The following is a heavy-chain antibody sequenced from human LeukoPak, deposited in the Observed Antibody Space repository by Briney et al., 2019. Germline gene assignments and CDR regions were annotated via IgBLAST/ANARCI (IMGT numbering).Heavy chain of an antibody. CDR2: IRYYWNKY. CDR1: FPFQFFG. CDR3: ARARGIAAAGPPLNYYYMDV. Sequence: GGPLSLLCCPWWFPFQFFGLHRVPPSPGKGVDGVGFIRYYWNKYNYADSVKGRFTMSRDNSKNTLYLQMNSLRAEDTAVYYCARARGIAAAGPPLNYYYMDVWGIGTTVTVSS. J-gene: IGHJ6*03. D-gene: IGHD6-13*01. V-gene: IGHV3-30*02.